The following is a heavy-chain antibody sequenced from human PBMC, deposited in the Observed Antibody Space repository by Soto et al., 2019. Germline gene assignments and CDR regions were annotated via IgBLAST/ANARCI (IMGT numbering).Heavy chain of an antibody. CDR3: ARVTPLIAAAGRWFDP. CDR2: IYHSGST. Sequence: SETLSLTCAVSGGSISSGGYSWSWIRQPPGKGLEWIGYIYHSGSTYYNPSLKSRVTISVDTSKNQFSLKLSSVTAADTAVYYCARVTPLIAAAGRWFDPWGQGTLVTVSS. CDR1: GGSISSGGYS. D-gene: IGHD6-13*01. J-gene: IGHJ5*02. V-gene: IGHV4-30-2*01.